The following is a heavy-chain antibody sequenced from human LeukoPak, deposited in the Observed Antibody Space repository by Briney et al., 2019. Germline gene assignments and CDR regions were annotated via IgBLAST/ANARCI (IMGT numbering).Heavy chain of an antibody. J-gene: IGHJ4*02. V-gene: IGHV3-23*01. CDR3: AKGGRFIYFYDY. CDR1: GFTFSSYA. CDR2: ISGGGGST. D-gene: IGHD3-3*01. Sequence: GGSLRLSCAASGFTFSSYAMNWVRQAPGKGLECVSGISGGGGSTYYADSVKGRFTISRDNSKSTLFLQVNSLRAEDTAVYYCAKGGRFIYFYDYWGQGTLVTVSS.